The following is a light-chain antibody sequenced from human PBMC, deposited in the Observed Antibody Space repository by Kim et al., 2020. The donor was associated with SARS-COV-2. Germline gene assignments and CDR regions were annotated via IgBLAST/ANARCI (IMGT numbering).Light chain of an antibody. CDR1: SSDVGSYNL. CDR3: CSNTGTSTLI. CDR2: EVT. J-gene: IGLJ2*01. V-gene: IGLV2-23*02. Sequence: QSVLTQPASVSGSPGQSITISCTGTSSDVGSYNLVSWYQHHPGKAPKLMIYEVTRRPSGVSNRFSGSKSGNTASLTISGLQTEDEADYYCCSNTGTSTLIFGGGTQLTVL.